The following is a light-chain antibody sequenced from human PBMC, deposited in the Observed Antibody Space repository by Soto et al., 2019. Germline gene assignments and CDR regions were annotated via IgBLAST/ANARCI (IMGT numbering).Light chain of an antibody. CDR3: QQYGSSPPRIT. CDR1: QSVSSSY. V-gene: IGKV3-20*01. Sequence: EIVLTQSRATLSLSPGERATLSCRASQSVSSSYLAWYQQKPGQAPRLLIYGASSRATGIPDRFSGSGSGTDFTLTISRLEPEDFAVYYCQQYGSSPPRITFGQGTKVDI. J-gene: IGKJ1*01. CDR2: GAS.